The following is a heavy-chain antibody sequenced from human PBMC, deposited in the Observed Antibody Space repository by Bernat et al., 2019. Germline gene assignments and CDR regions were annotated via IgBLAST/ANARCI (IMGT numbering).Heavy chain of an antibody. CDR3: ARTTISSEWPYSDH. Sequence: QVQLVQSGSEVKKPGASVKVSCKASGYTITSYAITWVRQAPGQGLEWVGWVSVDNSRREYAQRLQGRVTMTTDTSTSTAYMELRSLRSDDTAAYYCARTTISSEWPYSDHWGEATLVTVSS. V-gene: IGHV1-18*01. CDR2: VSVDNSRR. J-gene: IGHJ4*02. D-gene: IGHD6-25*01. CDR1: GYTITSYA.